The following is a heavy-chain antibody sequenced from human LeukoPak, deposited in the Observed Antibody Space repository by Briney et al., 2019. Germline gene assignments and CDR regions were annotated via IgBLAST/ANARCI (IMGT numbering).Heavy chain of an antibody. CDR2: INHSGST. V-gene: IGHV4-34*01. J-gene: IGHJ4*02. CDR1: GGSFSGYY. CDR3: ARVQYGDCDY. Sequence: PSETLSLTCAVYGGSFSGYYWSWIRQPPGKGLEWIGEINHSGSTNYNPSHKSRVTISVDTSKNQFSLKLSSVTAADTAVYYCARVQYGDCDYWGQGTLVTVSS. D-gene: IGHD4-17*01.